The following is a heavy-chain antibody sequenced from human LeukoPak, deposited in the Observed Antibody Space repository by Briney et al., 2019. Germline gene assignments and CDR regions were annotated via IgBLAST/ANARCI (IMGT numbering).Heavy chain of an antibody. CDR3: ARARTMYYYDSSVA. CDR1: GGRFSSYA. J-gene: IGHJ4*02. D-gene: IGHD3-22*01. CDR2: ISAYNGNQ. V-gene: IGHV1-18*01. Sequence: SVKVSCKSSGGRFSSYAISLVRQAPAQGLEWVGLISAYNGNQNYAQKLQGTVNMTTDTSTRTAYMELRSLRSDDTAVYYWARARTMYYYDSSVAWGQGTPVTVPS.